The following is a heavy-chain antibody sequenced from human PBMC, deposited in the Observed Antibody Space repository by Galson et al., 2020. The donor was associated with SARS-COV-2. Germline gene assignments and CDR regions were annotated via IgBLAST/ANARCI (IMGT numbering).Heavy chain of an antibody. Sequence: KLGESLKISCTASGFTFGDYAMSRFRHAPGKGLEWVGFIRSKAYGGTTEYAASVKGRFTISRDDSKSIAYLQMNSLKTEDTAVYYCTRGKNLRDGYNSPDYGSQGTLVTVSS. J-gene: IGHJ4*02. CDR1: GFTFGDYA. CDR3: TRGKNLRDGYNSPDY. CDR2: IRSKAYGGTT. D-gene: IGHD5-12*01. V-gene: IGHV3-49*05.